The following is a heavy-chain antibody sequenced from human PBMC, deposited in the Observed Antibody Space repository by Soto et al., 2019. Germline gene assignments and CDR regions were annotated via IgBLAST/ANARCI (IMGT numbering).Heavy chain of an antibody. CDR3: ARHFVAVVIKGWGY. CDR1: GGSIDRSNYY. J-gene: IGHJ4*02. Sequence: QLQLQESGPGLVKPSETLSLTCNVSGGSIDRSNYYWDWLRQPPGKGLEWIGTTYYNGNAYYNPSLKSRVPVSVVTSKNQFSLKLVSVTAADTAVYYRARHFVAVVIKGWGYWGQGTLVTVSS. D-gene: IGHD3-10*01. V-gene: IGHV4-39*01. CDR2: TYYNGNA.